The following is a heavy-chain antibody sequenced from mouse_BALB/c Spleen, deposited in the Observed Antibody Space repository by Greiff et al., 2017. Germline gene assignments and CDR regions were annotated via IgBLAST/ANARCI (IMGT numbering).Heavy chain of an antibody. D-gene: IGHD1-1*01. J-gene: IGHJ1*01. CDR1: GFTFSDYG. CDR3: ARSYYYGSSSWYFDV. Sequence: EVNLVESGGGLVQPGGSRKLSCAASGFTFSDYGMAWVRQAPGKGPEWVAFISNLAYSSYYADTVTGRFTISRENAKNTLYLEMSSLRSEDTAMYYCARSYYYGSSSWYFDVWGAGTTVTVSS. CDR2: ISNLAYSS. V-gene: IGHV5-15*02.